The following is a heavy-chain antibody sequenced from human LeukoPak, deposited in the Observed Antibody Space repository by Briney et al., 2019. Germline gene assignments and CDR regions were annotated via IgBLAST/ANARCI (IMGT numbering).Heavy chain of an antibody. D-gene: IGHD3-22*01. J-gene: IGHJ2*01. V-gene: IGHV3-53*01. CDR3: ARDHYDSRGWYWYFDA. Sequence: GGSLRLSCTGSGFTFRTYAFSWVRQAPGKGLEWVSVFYSGGGTSYADSVKGRFTISRDTSKNSVYLQMNSLRAEDTAVYYCARDHYDSRGWYWYFDAWGRGALVTASS. CDR1: GFTFRTYA. CDR2: FYSGGGT.